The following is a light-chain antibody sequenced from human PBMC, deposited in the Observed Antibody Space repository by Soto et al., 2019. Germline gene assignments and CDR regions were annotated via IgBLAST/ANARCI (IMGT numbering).Light chain of an antibody. Sequence: QSLLTQPPCASGTPGQRCTISCSGTISNIGSNTVDWYLQLPGTAPKRLTFSTHQRPTGVPDRFSGSKYGTSASLAISGLQSEDEADYYCPAWDDSLNGYVFGAGTKVTVL. CDR1: ISNIGSNT. CDR2: STH. J-gene: IGLJ1*01. CDR3: PAWDDSLNGYV. V-gene: IGLV1-44*01.